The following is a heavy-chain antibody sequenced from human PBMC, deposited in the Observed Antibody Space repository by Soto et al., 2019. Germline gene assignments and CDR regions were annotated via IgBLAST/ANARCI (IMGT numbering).Heavy chain of an antibody. CDR3: AGEVGATGLHL. CDR1: GGTFKKYG. Sequence: QVQLVQSGAEVKKPGSSVRVSCRTSGGTFKKYGFSWVRQAPGQGLEWMGGIIPMYGIANYEQIFQGRLTITADESTNTVYMDLTSLNSDAPAVYYCAGEVGATGLHLWGQGPQVTVSS. J-gene: IGHJ5*02. CDR2: IIPMYGIA. V-gene: IGHV1-69*12. D-gene: IGHD1-26*01.